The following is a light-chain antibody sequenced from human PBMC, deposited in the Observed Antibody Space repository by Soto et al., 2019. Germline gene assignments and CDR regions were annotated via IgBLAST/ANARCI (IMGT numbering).Light chain of an antibody. Sequence: QSVLTQPASVSGSPGQSITISCTGTSSDVGSYNLVSWYQQHPGKAPKLMISEVSKRPSGISDRFSGSKSCSTASLTISGLQAEDEADYYCCSYAGTSTHTVFGGGTQLTVL. CDR3: CSYAGTSTHTV. J-gene: IGLJ7*01. CDR1: SSDVGSYNL. CDR2: EVS. V-gene: IGLV2-23*02.